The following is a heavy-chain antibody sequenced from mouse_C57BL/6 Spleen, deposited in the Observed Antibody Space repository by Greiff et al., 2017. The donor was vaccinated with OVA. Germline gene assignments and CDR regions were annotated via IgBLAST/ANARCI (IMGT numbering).Heavy chain of an antibody. CDR2: ISDGGSYT. J-gene: IGHJ1*03. V-gene: IGHV5-4*01. D-gene: IGHD2-1*01. CDR3: AGEGLYGNREGGDLDD. Sequence: EVQRVESGGGLVKPGGSLKLSCAASGFTFSSYAMSWVRQTPEKRLEWVATISDGGSYTYYPDNVKGRFTISRDNAKNNLYLQMSHLKSADTAMYNGAGEGLYGNREGGDLDDWGKGTTVTVSS. CDR1: GFTFSSYA.